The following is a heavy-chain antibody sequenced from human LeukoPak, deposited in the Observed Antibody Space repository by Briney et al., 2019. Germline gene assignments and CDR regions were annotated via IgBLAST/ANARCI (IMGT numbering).Heavy chain of an antibody. CDR3: AKDISATSGWYGY. CDR1: GFTFDDYA. D-gene: IGHD6-19*01. V-gene: IGHV3-43*02. CDR2: ISGDGGST. Sequence: PGGSLRLSXAASGFTFDDYAMHWVRQAPGKGLEWLSLISGDGGSTYYADSVKGRFTISRDNSKNSLYPQMNSLRTEDTALYYCAKDISATSGWYGYWGQGTLVTVSS. J-gene: IGHJ4*02.